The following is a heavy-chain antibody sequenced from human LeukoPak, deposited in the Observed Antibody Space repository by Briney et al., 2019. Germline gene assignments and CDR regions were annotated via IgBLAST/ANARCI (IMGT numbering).Heavy chain of an antibody. J-gene: IGHJ5*02. CDR2: IRSKAYGGTT. Sequence: PGGSLRLSCTASGFTFGDYAMSWFRQAPGKGLEWVGFIRSKAYGGTTEYAASVKGRFTISRDDSKSIAYLQMNSLKTEDTAVYYCTREGLRFESVPLWFDPWGQGTLVTVSS. CDR3: TREGLRFESVPLWFDP. V-gene: IGHV3-49*03. D-gene: IGHD3-10*01. CDR1: GFTFGDYA.